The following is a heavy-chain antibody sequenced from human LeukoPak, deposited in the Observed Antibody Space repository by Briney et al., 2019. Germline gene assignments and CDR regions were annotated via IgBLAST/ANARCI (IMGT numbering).Heavy chain of an antibody. D-gene: IGHD2-2*01. CDR2: IIPMLGIV. CDR1: VGTFISYG. Sequence: AVKVSCKASVGTFISYGINWVRQAPGQGLEWMGRIIPMLGIVNFVQKSRGRVTITADKSTSTAYMELSSLRSEDAAVYYCARALIATPLRVVVPEAATNYYGMDVWGQGTTVTVSS. J-gene: IGHJ6*02. V-gene: IGHV1-69*04. CDR3: ARALIATPLRVVVPEAATNYYGMDV.